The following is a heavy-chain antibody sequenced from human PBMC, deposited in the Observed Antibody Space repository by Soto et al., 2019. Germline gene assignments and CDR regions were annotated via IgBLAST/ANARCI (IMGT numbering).Heavy chain of an antibody. D-gene: IGHD3-16*01. V-gene: IGHV3-30*04. CDR3: SKGKPIAPSYPFHAFDI. CDR1: GFTFSSHA. Sequence: QVQLVESGGGVVHPGRSLRLSCAASGFTFSSHAMHWVRHAPGKGLGWVAVIAYDGGDKYYAASVKGRFTISRDNSKNTLYLQMSSLRAEDTALYYCSKGKPIAPSYPFHAFDIWGQGTVVTVSS. CDR2: IAYDGGDK. J-gene: IGHJ3*02.